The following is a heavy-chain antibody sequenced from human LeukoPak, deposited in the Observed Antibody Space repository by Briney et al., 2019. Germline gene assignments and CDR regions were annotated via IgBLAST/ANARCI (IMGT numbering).Heavy chain of an antibody. CDR3: ARDRYGDGFAHFDY. D-gene: IGHD5-24*01. V-gene: IGHV1-2*02. CDR1: GYSFTAYA. CDR2: ITPTDSA. J-gene: IGHJ4*02. Sequence: GASVKVSCKSSGYSFTAYAMHWVRQAPGQGLEWVGWITPTDSADYAQKFQGRVTMTSDTSMSTVYMDLNRLTSDDTAVYFCARDRYGDGFAHFDYWGQGTLVTVSS.